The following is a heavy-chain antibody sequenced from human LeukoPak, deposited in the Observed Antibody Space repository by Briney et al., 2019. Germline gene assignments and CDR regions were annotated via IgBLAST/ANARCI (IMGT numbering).Heavy chain of an antibody. CDR1: GFTVSTNY. J-gene: IGHJ4*02. CDR3: ARERNFYYFDY. CDR2: IYSGGTT. Sequence: GGSLRLSCAASGFTVSTNYMTWVRQAPGKGLEWVSVIYSGGTTYYADSVKGRFTISRDNAQNSLFLELNSLRGEDTAVYYCARERNFYYFDYWGQGALVTVSS. D-gene: IGHD3-3*01. V-gene: IGHV3-53*01.